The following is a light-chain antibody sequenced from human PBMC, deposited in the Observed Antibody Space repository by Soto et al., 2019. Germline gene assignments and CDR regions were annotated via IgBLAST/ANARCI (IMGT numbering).Light chain of an antibody. V-gene: IGLV2-14*01. CDR1: SSDVGGYNA. Sequence: QSVLTQPASVSGSPGQSITISCTGTSSDVGGYNAVSWYQQHPGRTPKLRIYYVSNLPSGISNRFSGCKSGGTASLTISRLQAEDDCDYYCSFHTRSVVYVFGAGSK. CDR2: YVS. J-gene: IGLJ1*01. CDR3: SFHTRSVVYV.